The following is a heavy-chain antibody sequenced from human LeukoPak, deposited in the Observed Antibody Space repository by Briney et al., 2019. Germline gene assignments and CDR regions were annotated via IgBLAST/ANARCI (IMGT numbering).Heavy chain of an antibody. D-gene: IGHD3-16*01. CDR2: ITQEGSEK. Sequence: GRSLRLSCAASGFTFGSYWMSWVSQAPGKWLEWVANITQEGSEKYYVESVKGRFTISRANAKNSLYLQMNSLRAEDTAVYYCARDSWGALYIWGQGTMVTASS. V-gene: IGHV3-7*01. CDR3: ARDSWGALYI. CDR1: GFTFGSYW. J-gene: IGHJ3*02.